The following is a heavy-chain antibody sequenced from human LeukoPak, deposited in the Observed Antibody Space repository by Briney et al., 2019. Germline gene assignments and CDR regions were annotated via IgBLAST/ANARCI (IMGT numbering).Heavy chain of an antibody. CDR2: IYYSGST. D-gene: IGHD3-9*01. CDR3: ARVLRYFDWLSPLFDY. J-gene: IGHJ4*02. V-gene: IGHV4-39*01. CDR1: GGSISSSSYY. Sequence: SETLSLTCTVSGGSISSSSYYWGWIRQPPGKGLEWIGSIYYSGSTYYNPSLKSRVTISVDTSKNQFSLKLSSVTAADTAVYYCARVLRYFDWLSPLFDYWGQGTLVTVSS.